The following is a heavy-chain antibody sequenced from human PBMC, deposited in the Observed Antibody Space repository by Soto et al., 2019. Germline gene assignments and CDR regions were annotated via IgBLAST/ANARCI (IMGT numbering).Heavy chain of an antibody. Sequence: PGESLKISCKGSGFSFTTYWIAWVRQMPGKGLEWMGIIYPGDSKTTYSPSFQGQVTISADKSISTAYLQWSSLKASDTAMYYCARHGVGDILTGQPDYWGQGTLVTVSS. D-gene: IGHD3-9*01. V-gene: IGHV5-51*01. CDR1: GFSFTTYW. CDR3: ARHGVGDILTGQPDY. J-gene: IGHJ4*02. CDR2: IYPGDSKT.